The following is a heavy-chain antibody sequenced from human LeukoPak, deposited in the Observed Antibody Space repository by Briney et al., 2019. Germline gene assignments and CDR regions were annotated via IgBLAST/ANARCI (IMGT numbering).Heavy chain of an antibody. CDR2: INPNSGGT. J-gene: IGHJ3*02. CDR1: GYTFTDYY. V-gene: IGHV1-2*04. D-gene: IGHD5-18*01. CDR3: ARSGYSYGHAFDI. Sequence: GASVKVSCKASGYTFTDYYMHWVRQAPGQGLEWMGWINPNSGGTNYAQKFQGWVTMTRDTSISTAYMELNRLRSDDTAVYYCARSGYSYGHAFDIWGQGTMVTVSS.